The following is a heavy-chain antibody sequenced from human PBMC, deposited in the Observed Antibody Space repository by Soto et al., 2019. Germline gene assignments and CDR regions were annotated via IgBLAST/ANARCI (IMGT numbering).Heavy chain of an antibody. V-gene: IGHV5-51*01. CDR1: GYSFASYW. CDR3: ATTRSCTLRFYYDGMDG. D-gene: IGHD2-8*01. J-gene: IGHJ6*02. CDR2: IYPGDSDT. Sequence: PGETLKISCQGSGYSFASYWIGWVRQMPGKDLEWMGIIYPGDSDTRYSPSFQGQVTISADKYLRTAYMQWTSLKASDTALYYCATTRSCTLRFYYDGMDGWGQGTTVTVSS.